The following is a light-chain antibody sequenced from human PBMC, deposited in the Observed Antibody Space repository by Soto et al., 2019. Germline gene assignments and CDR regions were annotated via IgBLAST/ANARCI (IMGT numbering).Light chain of an antibody. CDR2: EVS. CDR3: CSYADSSIYV. J-gene: IGLJ1*01. CDR1: SSDVGSYNL. Sequence: QSALTQPASVSGSPGQSITISCSGTSSDVGSYNLVSWYQQHPDKAPKLMIYEVSKRPSGVSNRFSGSKSGNTASLTSSGLQAEDEADYYCCSYADSSIYVFGSGTKLTVL. V-gene: IGLV2-23*02.